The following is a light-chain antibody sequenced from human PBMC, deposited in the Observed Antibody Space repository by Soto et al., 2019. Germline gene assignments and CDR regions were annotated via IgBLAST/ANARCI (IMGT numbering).Light chain of an antibody. V-gene: IGKV1-5*03. J-gene: IGKJ1*01. Sequence: DIQMTQSPSTLSGSVGDRVTITCRASQTISSWLAWYQQRPGKAPKLLIYKASTLESGVPSRFSGSGSGTEFTLTISSLQPDEFATYYCQQYNTYSRTFGQGTKVDIK. CDR3: QQYNTYSRT. CDR2: KAS. CDR1: QTISSW.